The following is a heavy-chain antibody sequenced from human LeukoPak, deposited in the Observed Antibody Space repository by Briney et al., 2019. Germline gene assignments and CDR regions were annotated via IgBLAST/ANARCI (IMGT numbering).Heavy chain of an antibody. CDR3: AKEVELRFTSIDY. CDR1: GFTFSSYA. V-gene: IGHV3-23*01. CDR2: ISGSGGSR. Sequence: GGSLRLSCAASGFTFSSYAMGWVRQAPGKGLEWVSVISGSGGSRYYADSVKGRFTISRDNSKNTLFLQMNSLRAEDTAVYYCAKEVELRFTSIDYWGQGTLVTVSS. D-gene: IGHD1-7*01. J-gene: IGHJ4*02.